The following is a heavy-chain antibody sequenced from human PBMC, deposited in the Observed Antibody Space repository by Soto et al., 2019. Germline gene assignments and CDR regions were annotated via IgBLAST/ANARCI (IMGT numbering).Heavy chain of an antibody. V-gene: IGHV5-51*01. D-gene: IGHD2-2*02. CDR3: ARRPGYCSSTSCYTEPYFDY. J-gene: IGHJ4*02. CDR2: IYPGDSDT. CDR1: GYSFTSYW. Sequence: RGESLKISCKGSGYSFTSYWIGWVRQMPGKGLEWMGIIYPGDSDTRYSPSFQGQVTISADKSISTAYLQWSSLKASDTAMYYCARRPGYCSSTSCYTEPYFDYWGQGTLVTVSS.